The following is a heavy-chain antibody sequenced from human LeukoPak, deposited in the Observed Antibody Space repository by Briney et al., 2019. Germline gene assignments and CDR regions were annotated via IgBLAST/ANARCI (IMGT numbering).Heavy chain of an antibody. D-gene: IGHD3-22*01. CDR2: ISYDGSNK. J-gene: IGHJ4*02. CDR3: ARTFDSSGYYVFDY. Sequence: GGSLRLSCAASGFTFSSYAMHWVRQAPGKGLEWVTVISYDGSNKYYADSVKGRFTISRDNSKNTLYLQMNSLRAEDTAVYYCARTFDSSGYYVFDYWGQGTLVTVSS. V-gene: IGHV3-30*04. CDR1: GFTFSSYA.